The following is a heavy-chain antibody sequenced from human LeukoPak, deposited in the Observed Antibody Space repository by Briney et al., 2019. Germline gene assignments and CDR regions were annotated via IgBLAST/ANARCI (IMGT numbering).Heavy chain of an antibody. D-gene: IGHD4-23*01. CDR1: GYGFSSYW. CDR3: ARHTTVGGSLRFDY. J-gene: IGHJ4*02. Sequence: GESLKISCKGPGYGFSSYWIGWVRQMPGKGLEYMGIICPGDSDTRYSQSFQGQVTISADKSITTAYLQWSSLKASDTAMYYCARHTTVGGSLRFDYWGQGTLVTVSS. CDR2: ICPGDSDT. V-gene: IGHV5-51*01.